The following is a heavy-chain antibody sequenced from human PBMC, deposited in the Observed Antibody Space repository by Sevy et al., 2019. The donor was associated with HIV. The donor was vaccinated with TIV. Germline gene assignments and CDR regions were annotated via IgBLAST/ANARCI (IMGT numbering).Heavy chain of an antibody. J-gene: IGHJ6*02. V-gene: IGHV3-30*04. Sequence: GGSLRLSCAGSGFTFSFYAMHWVRQAPGKGLEWVAVISYNGNNKKYADSVKGRFTIAKDNSKNMLYLQMNSLRGEDTAAYYCAREGLVPTATPDRYYFYGMDIWGQGTTVTVSS. CDR3: AREGLVPTATPDRYYFYGMDI. CDR1: GFTFSFYA. D-gene: IGHD2-2*01. CDR2: ISYNGNNK.